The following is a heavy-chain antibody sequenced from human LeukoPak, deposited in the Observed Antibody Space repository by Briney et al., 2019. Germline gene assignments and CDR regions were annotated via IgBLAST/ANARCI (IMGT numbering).Heavy chain of an antibody. J-gene: IGHJ6*04. CDR1: GHSISTGYY. D-gene: IGHD3-10*01. Sequence: SETLSLTCAVSGHSISTGYYWGWIRQPPGEGLEWIGSMSHNRGTYYNPSLKSRVTISMDTSKNQISLRLTSVTAADTAVYYCASYYASGVSAYYYYGMDVWGKGTTVTVSS. CDR2: MSHNRGT. CDR3: ASYYASGVSAYYYYGMDV. V-gene: IGHV4-38-2*01.